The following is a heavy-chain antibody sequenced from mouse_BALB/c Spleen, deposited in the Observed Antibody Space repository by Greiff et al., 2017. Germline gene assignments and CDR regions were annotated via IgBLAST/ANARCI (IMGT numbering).Heavy chain of an antibody. D-gene: IGHD1-1*01. V-gene: IGHV2-6-7*01. CDR1: GFSLTGYG. J-gene: IGHJ1*01. CDR2: IWGDGST. Sequence: VQVVESGPGLVAPSQSLSITCTVSGFSLTGYGVNWVRQPPGKGLEWLGMIWGDGSTDYNSALKSRLSISKDNSKSHVFLKMNSLQTDDTARYYCATYYYGSSYWWYFDVWGAGTTVTVSS. CDR3: ATYYYGSSYWWYFDV.